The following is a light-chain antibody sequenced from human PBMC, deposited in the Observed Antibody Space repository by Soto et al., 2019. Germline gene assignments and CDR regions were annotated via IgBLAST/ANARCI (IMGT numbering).Light chain of an antibody. CDR3: QQSYSTLFT. J-gene: IGKJ3*01. CDR2: AAS. Sequence: DMQMTQSPSSLSASVGHRVTITCRASQSISSYLNWYQQKPGKAPKLLIYAASSLQSGVPSRFSGSGSGTDFTLTISSLQPEDFAPNYCQQSYSTLFTFGPGTKVDIK. CDR1: QSISSY. V-gene: IGKV1-39*01.